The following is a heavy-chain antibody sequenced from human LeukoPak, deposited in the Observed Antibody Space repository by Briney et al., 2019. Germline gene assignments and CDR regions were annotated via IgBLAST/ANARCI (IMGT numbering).Heavy chain of an antibody. CDR2: IYTSGTT. D-gene: IGHD3-10*01. CDR3: AAQMGGSGSLWY. CDR1: SGSISSGGYY. V-gene: IGHV4-61*02. J-gene: IGHJ4*02. Sequence: SSETLSLTCNVSSGSISSGGYYWSWIRQPAGKGLEWIGRIYTSGTTDYNLSLKSRVTISLDTSKNPFTLNRTSVTAPARAVYFWAAQMGGSGSLWYWGQGTLVSVSS.